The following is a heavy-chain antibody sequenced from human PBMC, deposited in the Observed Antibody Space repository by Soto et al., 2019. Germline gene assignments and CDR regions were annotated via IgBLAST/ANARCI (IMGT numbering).Heavy chain of an antibody. J-gene: IGHJ6*02. Sequence: ASVKVSCKASGYPFTSYSFSRVRQAPGQGLEWRGWSSAYNGDTRYAQKFQGRVTMTADPYTDTAYMELRNLRSDDTGVYYCAREGAVVGSAIYYGMDVWGQGTMVT. CDR1: GYPFTSYS. V-gene: IGHV1-18*04. D-gene: IGHD5-18*01. CDR3: AREGAVVGSAIYYGMDV. CDR2: SSAYNGDT.